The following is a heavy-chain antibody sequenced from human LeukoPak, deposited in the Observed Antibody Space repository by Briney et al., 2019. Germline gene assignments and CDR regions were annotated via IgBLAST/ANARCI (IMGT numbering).Heavy chain of an antibody. D-gene: IGHD3-10*01. J-gene: IGHJ6*03. CDR2: LHTSGSS. V-gene: IGHV4-4*07. Sequence: PSETLSLTCTVSGSSISGYYWSWIRQPAGKGQQWIGRLHTSGSSSYNPSLKSRVTISVDKSKNQFSLKLSSVTAADTALYYCARASPSGGYMDVWGKGTTVTVSS. CDR1: GSSISGYY. CDR3: ARASPSGGYMDV.